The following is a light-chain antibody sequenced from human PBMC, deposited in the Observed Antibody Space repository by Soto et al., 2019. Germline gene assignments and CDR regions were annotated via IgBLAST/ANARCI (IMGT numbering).Light chain of an antibody. CDR2: KAS. CDR3: QHYNDYSRM. Sequence: DIQMTQYPSTLSASIGDRVTITCRASQSITSWLAWYQQKPGKAPKLLIYKASNLQTGVPSRFSGSGSGTEFTLTITSLQPDDFATYYCQHYNDYSRMFGQGTKVELK. V-gene: IGKV1-5*03. J-gene: IGKJ1*01. CDR1: QSITSW.